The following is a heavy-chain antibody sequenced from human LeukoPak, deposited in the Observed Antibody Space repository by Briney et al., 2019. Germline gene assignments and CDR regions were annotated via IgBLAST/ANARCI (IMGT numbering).Heavy chain of an antibody. Sequence: GPSLRLSCAASGFIFSIHGMHWVRQTPGEGLEWVAGIWEDGTNIHYTDSVKGRFTISRDNSKDTLILQMNSLRAEDSAVYYCARAGYNSGWYEDWGQGALVTVSS. CDR1: GFIFSIHG. D-gene: IGHD6-19*01. CDR3: ARAGYNSGWYED. CDR2: IWEDGTNI. V-gene: IGHV3-33*01. J-gene: IGHJ4*02.